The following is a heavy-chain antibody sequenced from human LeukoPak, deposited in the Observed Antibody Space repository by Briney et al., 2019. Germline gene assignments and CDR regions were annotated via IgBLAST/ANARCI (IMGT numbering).Heavy chain of an antibody. CDR2: ISYSGST. V-gene: IGHV4-31*11. Sequence: PSETLSLTCAVSGGSISSGGYSWSWIRQPPGKGLEWIGDISYSGSTKYKPSLKRRLTISGDVSKNQFSLKLTSVTAADTAVYYCARDVVLTSSPDAFDIWGQGTMVTVSS. CDR3: ARDVVLTSSPDAFDI. CDR1: GGSISSGGYS. D-gene: IGHD2-21*02. J-gene: IGHJ3*02.